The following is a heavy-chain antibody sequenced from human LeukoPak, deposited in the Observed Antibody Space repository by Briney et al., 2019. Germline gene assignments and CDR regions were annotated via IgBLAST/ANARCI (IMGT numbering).Heavy chain of an antibody. Sequence: GGSLRPSCAASGFTFSNAWMSWVRQAPGKGLEWVGRIKSKTDGGTTDYAAPVKGRFTISRDDSKNTLYLQMNSLKTEDTAVYYCTTILLWFGELAVYYFDYWGQGTLVTVSS. J-gene: IGHJ4*02. CDR3: TTILLWFGELAVYYFDY. D-gene: IGHD3-10*01. V-gene: IGHV3-15*01. CDR2: IKSKTDGGTT. CDR1: GFTFSNAW.